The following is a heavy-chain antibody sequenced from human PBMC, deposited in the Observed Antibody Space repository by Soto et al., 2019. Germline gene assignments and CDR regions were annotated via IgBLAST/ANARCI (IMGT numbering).Heavy chain of an antibody. D-gene: IGHD2-2*01. CDR2: IYYSRST. V-gene: IGHV4-59*11. CDR3: ARVRGVQAVYGMDV. Sequence: PSATLSVSCTFPPGSISSHYWSSPRQHPGKGLEWIGYIYYSRSTNYNPSLKSRVTISLDTSKNQFSLKLSSVTAANTSVYYRARVRGVQAVYGMDVWGQGTTVTGSS. J-gene: IGHJ6*01. CDR1: PGSISSHY.